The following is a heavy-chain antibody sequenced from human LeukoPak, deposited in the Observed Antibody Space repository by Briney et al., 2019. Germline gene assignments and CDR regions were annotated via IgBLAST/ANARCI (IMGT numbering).Heavy chain of an antibody. CDR1: GGSISSYY. D-gene: IGHD4-17*01. Sequence: SETLSLTCTVSGGSISSYYWSWLRQPPGKGLEWIGYIYYSGSTNYNPSLKSRVTISVDTSKNQFSLKLSSVTAADTAVYYCARCYGDYVSWFDPWGQGTLVTVSS. CDR2: IYYSGST. J-gene: IGHJ5*02. CDR3: ARCYGDYVSWFDP. V-gene: IGHV4-59*01.